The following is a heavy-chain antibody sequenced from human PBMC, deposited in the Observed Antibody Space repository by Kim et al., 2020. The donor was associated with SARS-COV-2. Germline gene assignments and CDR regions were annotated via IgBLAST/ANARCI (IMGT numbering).Heavy chain of an antibody. Sequence: SETLSLTCTVSGGSLAVPYWTWIRQPPGKSLEWIGYIHYSGAKNYNPSLHSRLSMSVDTSRNQFSLKLTSVTAADTAVYYCAGESGHCGGGRYRFDLTYWGQGVQVTVSS. CDR3: AGESGHCGGGRYRFDLTY. CDR2: IHYSGAK. V-gene: IGHV4-59*11. D-gene: IGHD2-21*01. J-gene: IGHJ4*01. CDR1: GGSLAVPY.